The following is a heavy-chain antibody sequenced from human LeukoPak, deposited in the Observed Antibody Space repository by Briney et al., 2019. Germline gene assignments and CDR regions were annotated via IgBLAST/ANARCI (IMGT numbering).Heavy chain of an antibody. D-gene: IGHD6-19*01. V-gene: IGHV4-31*03. J-gene: IGHJ4*02. Sequence: KASETLSLTCTVSGGSISSGGYCWSWIRQHPGKGLEWIGYIYYSGRTYYNPSLKSRVTISVDTFKIQFSLELNSVTAADSAVYFCASVTSNGWYSGFDHWGQGTLVTVSS. CDR2: IYYSGRT. CDR1: GGSISSGGYC. CDR3: ASVTSNGWYSGFDH.